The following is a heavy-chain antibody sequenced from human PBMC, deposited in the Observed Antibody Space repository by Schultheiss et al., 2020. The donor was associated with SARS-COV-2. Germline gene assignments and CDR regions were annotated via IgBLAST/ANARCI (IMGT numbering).Heavy chain of an antibody. V-gene: IGHV3-74*01. CDR2: INSDGSST. Sequence: GGSLRLSCAASGFTFSSYAMSWVRQAPGKGLVWVSRINSDGSSTSYADSVKGRFTISRDRGKTSLSLQMNNLRDDDTAIYFCARGGRSGSSYYYHYYMDVWGKGTTVTVSS. CDR3: ARGGRSGSSYYYHYYMDV. D-gene: IGHD6-6*01. J-gene: IGHJ6*03. CDR1: GFTFSSYA.